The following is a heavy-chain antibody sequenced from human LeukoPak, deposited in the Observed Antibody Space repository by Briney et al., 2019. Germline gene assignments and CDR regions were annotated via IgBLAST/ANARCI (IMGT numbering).Heavy chain of an antibody. CDR3: AKDADIVVVPAAIFDY. Sequence: GGSLRLSCAASGFTFSSYAMSWVRQAPGKGLEWVSAISGSGGSTYYADSVKGRFTISRDNSKNTLYLQMNSLRAEDTAVYYCAKDADIVVVPAAIFDYWGQGTLVTVSS. V-gene: IGHV3-23*01. J-gene: IGHJ4*02. CDR1: GFTFSSYA. CDR2: ISGSGGST. D-gene: IGHD2-2*02.